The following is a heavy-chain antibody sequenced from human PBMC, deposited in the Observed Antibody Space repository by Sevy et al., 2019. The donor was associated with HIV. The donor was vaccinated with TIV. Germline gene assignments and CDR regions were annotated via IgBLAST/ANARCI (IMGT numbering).Heavy chain of an antibody. V-gene: IGHV1-69*06. Sequence: ASVKVSCKASGGTFSSYAISWVRQAPGQGLEWMGGIIPIFGTANYAQKFQGRVTITADKSTSTAYMELSSLRSEDTAVYYCARVLVEMATIAAFDIWGQRTMVTVSS. D-gene: IGHD5-12*01. CDR1: GGTFSSYA. CDR2: IIPIFGTA. J-gene: IGHJ3*02. CDR3: ARVLVEMATIAAFDI.